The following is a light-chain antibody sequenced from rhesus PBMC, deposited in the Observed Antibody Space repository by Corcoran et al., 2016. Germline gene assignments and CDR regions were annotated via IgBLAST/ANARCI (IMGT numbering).Light chain of an antibody. CDR1: SSDIGGYNY. Sequence: QAALTQPRSVSGSPGQSVTISCTGTSSDIGGYNYVSWYQQHPGTAPKLMIYEVSKRPSGVSDRFSGSKSGNTASLTISGLQAEDEADYYCSSYAGSNTDLFGSGTKLTVL. CDR3: SSYAGSNTDL. CDR2: EVS. V-gene: IGLV2-32*02. J-gene: IGLJ6*01.